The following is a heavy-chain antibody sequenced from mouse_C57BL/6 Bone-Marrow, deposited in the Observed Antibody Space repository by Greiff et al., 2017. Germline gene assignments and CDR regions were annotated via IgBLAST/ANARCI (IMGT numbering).Heavy chain of an antibody. CDR2: IDPETGGT. CDR1: GYTFTDYE. J-gene: IGHJ3*01. D-gene: IGHD3-2*02. CDR3: TRSGELRLPFAY. Sequence: QVQLQQSGAELVRPGASVTLSCKASGYTFTDYEMHWVKQTPVHGLEWIGAIDPETGGTAYNQKFKGKAILTADKSSSTAYMELRHLTSKDSAVYYCTRSGELRLPFAYWGQGTLVTVSA. V-gene: IGHV1-15*01.